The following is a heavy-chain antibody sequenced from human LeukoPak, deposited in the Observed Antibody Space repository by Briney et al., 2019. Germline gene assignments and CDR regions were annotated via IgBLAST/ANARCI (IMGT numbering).Heavy chain of an antibody. Sequence: GGSLRLSCAASGFSFSSYAMSWVRQAPGKGLEWVSAISGSGDNTYYADSVKGRFTVSRDDSKNTLYVQMKSLRAEDTAVYYCAKDFVVVPGNVNYFDYWGQGTLVTVSS. J-gene: IGHJ4*02. D-gene: IGHD2-21*02. CDR3: AKDFVVVPGNVNYFDY. CDR1: GFSFSSYA. V-gene: IGHV3-23*01. CDR2: ISGSGDNT.